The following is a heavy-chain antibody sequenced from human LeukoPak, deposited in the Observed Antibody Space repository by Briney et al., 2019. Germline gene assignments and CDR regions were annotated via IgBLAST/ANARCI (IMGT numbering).Heavy chain of an antibody. CDR1: GFTFSSYS. CDR2: ISSSSSYI. V-gene: IGHV3-21*01. CDR3: ARVGCSGGSCYSTPFDY. D-gene: IGHD2-15*01. J-gene: IGHJ4*02. Sequence: PGGSLRLSCAASGFTFSSYSMNWVRQAPGKGLEWVSSISSSSSYIYYADSVKGRFTISRDNAKSSLYLQMNSLRAEDTAVYYCARVGCSGGSCYSTPFDYWGQGTLVTVSS.